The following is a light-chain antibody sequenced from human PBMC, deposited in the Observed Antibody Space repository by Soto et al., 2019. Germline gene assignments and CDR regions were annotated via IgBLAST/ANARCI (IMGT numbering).Light chain of an antibody. CDR1: QSVNSNF. J-gene: IGKJ2*01. CDR2: GSS. V-gene: IGKV3-20*01. Sequence: EIVLTQSPGTLSLSPGERATLSCRTSQSVNSNFSAWYQQKPGQAPRLLVYGSSTRAAGVPDRFSGSGSGTDFTLTISRLEPEDFAVYYCQQYGRSPLLYTFGQGTKLGVK. CDR3: QQYGRSPLLYT.